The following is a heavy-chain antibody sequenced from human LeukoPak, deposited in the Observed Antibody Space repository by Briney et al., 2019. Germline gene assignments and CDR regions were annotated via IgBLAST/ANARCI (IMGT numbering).Heavy chain of an antibody. V-gene: IGHV3-30*04. CDR1: GFTFSSYA. CDR2: ISYDGSNK. Sequence: PGGSLRLSCAASGFTFSSYAMHWVRQAPGKGLEWVAVISYDGSNKYYADSVKGRFTISRDNSKNTLYLQMNSLRAEDTAVYYCARDQQWLVSPEYYYYYMDVWGKGTTVTVSS. CDR3: ARDQQWLVSPEYYYYYMDV. D-gene: IGHD6-19*01. J-gene: IGHJ6*03.